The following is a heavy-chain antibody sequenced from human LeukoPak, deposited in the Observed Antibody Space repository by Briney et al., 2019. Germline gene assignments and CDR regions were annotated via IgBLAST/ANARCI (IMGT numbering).Heavy chain of an antibody. CDR2: INPDGSGK. D-gene: IGHD3-16*01. CDR3: ASWGAGGNS. J-gene: IGHJ4*02. Sequence: GGSLRLSCEASGFTLSTYWMNWVRQVPGKGLNWVANINPDGSGKRYVDSVKGRFTIARDNADNSLSLQMNSLRAEDTAVYYCASWGAGGNSWGQGTLVTVSS. CDR1: GFTLSTYW. V-gene: IGHV3-7*01.